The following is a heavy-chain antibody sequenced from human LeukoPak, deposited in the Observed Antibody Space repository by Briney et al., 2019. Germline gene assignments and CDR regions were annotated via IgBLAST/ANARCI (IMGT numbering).Heavy chain of an antibody. CDR1: GFTFSSYG. J-gene: IGHJ4*02. D-gene: IGHD2-15*01. CDR2: IWYDGSNK. Sequence: PGRSLRLSCAASGFTFSSYGMHWVRQAPGKGLEWVAVIWYDGSNKYYADSVRGRFTISRDNSKNTLYLQMNSLRAEDTAVYYCARDQWCEWYFDYWGQGTLVTVSS. V-gene: IGHV3-33*01. CDR3: ARDQWCEWYFDY.